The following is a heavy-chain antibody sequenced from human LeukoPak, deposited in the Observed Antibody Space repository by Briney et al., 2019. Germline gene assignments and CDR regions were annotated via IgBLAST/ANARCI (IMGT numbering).Heavy chain of an antibody. V-gene: IGHV3-23*01. D-gene: IGHD3-10*01. CDR2: ISGSGAYT. CDR3: AKYFASGSYYKLPH. CDR1: GFTFSSYA. J-gene: IGHJ1*01. Sequence: GGSLRLSSAASGFTFSSYAVSWVRQAPGKGLEWVSTISGSGAYTYYADSVKGRFTISRDNSKNTLYLQMNSLRAEDTAVYYCAKYFASGSYYKLPHWGQGTLVTVSS.